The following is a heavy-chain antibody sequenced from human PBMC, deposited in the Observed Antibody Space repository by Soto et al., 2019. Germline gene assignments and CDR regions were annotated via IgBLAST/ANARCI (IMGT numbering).Heavy chain of an antibody. CDR2: IKPFFGTA. V-gene: IGHV1-69*06. J-gene: IGHJ6*03. CDR3: ARNLGYCSSPTCYKSMDV. Sequence: SVKVSCKASGYTFTTYYIQWVRQAPGQGLEWMGRIKPFFGTANHAQRFQGRVTITADKSTSTAYMELSSLTSEDTAMYYCARNLGYCSSPTCYKSMDVWGKGTTVTVSS. D-gene: IGHD2-2*01. CDR1: GYTFTTYY.